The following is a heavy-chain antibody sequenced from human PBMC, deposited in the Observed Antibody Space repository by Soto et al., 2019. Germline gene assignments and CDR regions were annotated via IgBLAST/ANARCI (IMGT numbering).Heavy chain of an antibody. CDR3: AKDGGFGGWSLGY. J-gene: IGHJ4*02. Sequence: EVQVWESGGGLVQPGGALRLSCAASVLTFSSSAMRWVRQAPGKGLEWVASISGSGGSTYYTDSVKGRFTMSRENSKNTLYLQMNSLGDADTAVYFLAKDGGFGGWSLGYWGQGTMFPVSS. CDR1: VLTFSSSA. D-gene: IGHD3-10*01. V-gene: IGHV3-23*01. CDR2: ISGSGGST.